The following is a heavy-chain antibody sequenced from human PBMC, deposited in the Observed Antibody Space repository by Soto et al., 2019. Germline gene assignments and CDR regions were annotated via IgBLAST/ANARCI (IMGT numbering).Heavy chain of an antibody. CDR3: AHAGDYDLLSFDH. V-gene: IGHV2-5*08. CDR1: GASIISDGYY. CDR2: IYWDDDQ. J-gene: IGHJ4*02. Sequence: QESGPGLVEPSQTLSLICTVSGASIISDGYYWTWIRQHPGKALEWLALIYWDDDQRYSPSLKDRLTISKDTSRSRVVLTISNMNPEDTGTYFCAHAGDYDLLSFDHWGPGTLVTVSS. D-gene: IGHD4-17*01.